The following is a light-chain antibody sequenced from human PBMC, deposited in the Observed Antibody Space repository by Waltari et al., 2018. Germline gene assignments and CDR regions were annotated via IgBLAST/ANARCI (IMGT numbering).Light chain of an antibody. J-gene: IGKJ5*01. CDR1: QSVSSN. CDR2: GAS. V-gene: IGKV3-15*01. CDR3: QQHNNWPPAIT. Sequence: EIVMTQSPATLSVSPGERATLSCRASQSVSSNLAWYQQKPGQAPRLLIYGASTRATEIPARFSGSGSGTEFTLTISSLQSEDFAVYYCQQHNNWPPAITFGQGTRLDIK.